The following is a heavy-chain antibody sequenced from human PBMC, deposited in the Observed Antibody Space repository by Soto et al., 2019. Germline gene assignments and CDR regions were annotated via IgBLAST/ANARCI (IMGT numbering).Heavy chain of an antibody. D-gene: IGHD4-17*01. CDR1: GFTFSSYG. J-gene: IGHJ6*04. CDR2: ISYDGSNK. CDR3: ASEHGRYYYYGIDV. V-gene: IGHV3-30*03. Sequence: RLGGSLRLSCAASGFTFSSYGMHWVRQAPGKGLEWVAVISYDGSNKYYADSVKGRFTISRDNSKNTLYLQMNSLRAEDTAVYYCASEHGRYYYYGIDVCGEGTTVTVYS.